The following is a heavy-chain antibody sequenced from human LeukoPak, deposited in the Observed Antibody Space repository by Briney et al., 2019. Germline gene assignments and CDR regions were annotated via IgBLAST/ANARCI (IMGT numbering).Heavy chain of an antibody. CDR2: ISSSGSNI. Sequence: GGSLRLSCAASGFTFSDYYMRWLRQAPGKGLEGGSYISSSGSNIYYADSVKGRFTISRDNAKNSLYLQMNSLRAEDTAVYYCARDFAFGDGYPVVWGKGTTVTVSS. D-gene: IGHD5-24*01. CDR1: GFTFSDYY. V-gene: IGHV3-11*04. J-gene: IGHJ6*04. CDR3: ARDFAFGDGYPVV.